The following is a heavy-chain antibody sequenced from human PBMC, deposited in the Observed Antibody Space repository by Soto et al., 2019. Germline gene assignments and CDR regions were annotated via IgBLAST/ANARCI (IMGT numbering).Heavy chain of an antibody. J-gene: IGHJ6*02. D-gene: IGHD5-12*01. CDR2: IIPIFGTA. CDR3: ARVSPPRLPSHHYYYYGMDV. CDR1: GGTFSSYA. V-gene: IGHV1-69*13. Sequence: SVKVSCKTSGGTFSSYAISWVRQAPGQGLEWMGGIIPIFGTANYAQKFQGRVTITADESTSTAYMELSSLRSEDTAVYYCARVSPPRLPSHHYYYYGMDVWG.